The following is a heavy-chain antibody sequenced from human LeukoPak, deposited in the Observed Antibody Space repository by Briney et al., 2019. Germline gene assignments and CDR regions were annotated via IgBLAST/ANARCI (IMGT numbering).Heavy chain of an antibody. Sequence: ASVKVSYKASGYTFTSYAMNWVRQAPGQGLEWMGWINTNTGNPTYAQGFTGRFVFSLDTSVSTAYLQISSLKAEDTAVYYCATLTAAGTLNWFDPWGQGTLVTVSS. CDR2: INTNTGNP. J-gene: IGHJ5*02. D-gene: IGHD6-13*01. CDR3: ATLTAAGTLNWFDP. CDR1: GYTFTSYA. V-gene: IGHV7-4-1*02.